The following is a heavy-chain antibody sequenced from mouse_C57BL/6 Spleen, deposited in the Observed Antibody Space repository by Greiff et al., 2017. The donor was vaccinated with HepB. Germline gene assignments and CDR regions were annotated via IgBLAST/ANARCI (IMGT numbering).Heavy chain of an antibody. CDR3: ARWGGNYFDY. V-gene: IGHV1-64*01. J-gene: IGHJ2*01. CDR2: IHPNSGST. Sequence: SIYWMHWVKQRPGQGLEWIGMIHPNSGSTNYNEKFKSKATLTVDKSSSTAYMQLSSLTSEDSAVYYCARWGGNYFDYWGQGTTLTVSS. CDR1: SIYW.